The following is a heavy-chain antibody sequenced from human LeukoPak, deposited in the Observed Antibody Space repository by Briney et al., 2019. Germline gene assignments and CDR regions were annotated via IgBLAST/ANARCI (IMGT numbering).Heavy chain of an antibody. CDR1: GFTLSRHD. Sequence: GGSLILSCAASGFTLSRHDMHRVRQTPGKGLEWVCGIGTASETYYPGSVEGRFTISRENAKNSLYLQVNNLGAGDTAVYFCARDDIPGDNDWYFYLWGRGTLVTVSS. CDR2: IGTASET. J-gene: IGHJ2*01. V-gene: IGHV3-13*01. CDR3: ARDDIPGDNDWYFYL. D-gene: IGHD7-27*01.